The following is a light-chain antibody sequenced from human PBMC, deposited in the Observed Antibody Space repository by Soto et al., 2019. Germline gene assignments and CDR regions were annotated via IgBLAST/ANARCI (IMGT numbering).Light chain of an antibody. J-gene: IGLJ1*01. CDR2: EVS. Sequence: QSALTQPASVSGSPGQSITISCTGTSSDVGAYDYVSWYQQHPDKAPKLMIYEVSHRPSGASNRFYGSKSVNTATLTISGLQAEDEADYYCSSYTSSSTRVFGTGTKVTVL. CDR3: SSYTSSSTRV. V-gene: IGLV2-14*03. CDR1: SSDVGAYDY.